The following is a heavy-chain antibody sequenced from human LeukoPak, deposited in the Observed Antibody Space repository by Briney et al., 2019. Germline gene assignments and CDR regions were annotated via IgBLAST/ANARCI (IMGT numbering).Heavy chain of an antibody. V-gene: IGHV3-23*01. J-gene: IGHJ4*02. D-gene: IGHD2-2*01. CDR2: MSGSTSNT. CDR3: ARDLGPETSYGDY. CDR1: GFTFSNYA. Sequence: GGSLRLSCAASGFTFSNYAMSWVRQAPGKGLEWVSAMSGSTSNTHYADSVKGRFTISRDNSKNTLYLQMNSLGAEDTAVYYCARDLGPETSYGDYWGQGTLVTVTS.